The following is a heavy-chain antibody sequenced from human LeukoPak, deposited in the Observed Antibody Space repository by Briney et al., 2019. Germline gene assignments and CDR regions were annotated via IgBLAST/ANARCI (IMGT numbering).Heavy chain of an antibody. CDR3: ARGDYYDSSGSLSGAFDI. CDR2: MNPNSGNT. CDR1: GYTFTSYY. Sequence: ASVKVSCKASGYTFTSYYINWVRQATGQGLEWMGWMNPNSGNTGYAHKFQGRVTMTRNTSISTAYMALSSMRSEDTAMYYCARGDYYDSSGSLSGAFDIWGQGTMVTVSS. V-gene: IGHV1-8*01. J-gene: IGHJ3*02. D-gene: IGHD3-22*01.